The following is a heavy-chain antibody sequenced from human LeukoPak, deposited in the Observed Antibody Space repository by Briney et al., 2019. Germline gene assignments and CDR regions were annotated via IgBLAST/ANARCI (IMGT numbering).Heavy chain of an antibody. CDR3: ARDLTLGKPDYFDH. CDR1: GFTFSSYA. V-gene: IGHV3-30-3*01. CDR2: ISYDGSNK. D-gene: IGHD7-27*01. Sequence: PPGGSLRLSCAASGFTFSSYAMHWVRQAPGKGLEWVAVISYDGSNKYYADSVKGRFTISRDNSKNTLYLQMNSLRAEDTAVYYCARDLTLGKPDYFDHWGQGTLVTVSS. J-gene: IGHJ4*02.